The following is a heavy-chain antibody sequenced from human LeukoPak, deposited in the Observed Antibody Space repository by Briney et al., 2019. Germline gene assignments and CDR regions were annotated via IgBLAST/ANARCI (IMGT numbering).Heavy chain of an antibody. CDR3: ARDPTSKRGNSWVVRFDY. J-gene: IGHJ4*02. CDR2: ISSTSTGI. V-gene: IGHV3-48*04. D-gene: IGHD4-23*01. Sequence: GGSLRLSCAASGFTFSSYSMNWVRQAPGKGLEWVSYISSTSTGIYYADSVKGRFTISRDNAKNSLYLQMNSLRAEDTAVYYCARDPTSKRGNSWVVRFDYWGQGTLVTVSS. CDR1: GFTFSSYS.